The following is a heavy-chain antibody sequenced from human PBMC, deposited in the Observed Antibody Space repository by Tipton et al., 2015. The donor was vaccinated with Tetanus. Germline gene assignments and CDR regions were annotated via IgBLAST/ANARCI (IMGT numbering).Heavy chain of an antibody. CDR2: IYVTGAT. CDR1: GGSISNYY. J-gene: IGHJ3*01. Sequence: TLSLTCSVSGGSISNYYWNWIRQPAVKGLEWIGRIYVTGATNHSPALQSRVTMSLDRAKNQLSLTLTTVTAADAAMYYCAREDVYYHDGSGFYAFDVWGRGTMVAVPS. CDR3: AREDVYYHDGSGFYAFDV. D-gene: IGHD3-22*01. V-gene: IGHV4-4*07.